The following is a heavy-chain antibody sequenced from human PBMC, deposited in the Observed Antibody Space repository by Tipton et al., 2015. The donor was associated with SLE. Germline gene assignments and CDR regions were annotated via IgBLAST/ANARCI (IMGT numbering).Heavy chain of an antibody. D-gene: IGHD2-15*01. V-gene: IGHV3-30*04. Sequence: SLRLSCAASGFTFSSYAMHWVRQAPGKGLEWVAVISYDGSNKYYADSVKGRFTISRDNSKNTLYLQMNSLRAEDTAVYYCASELPDAFDIWGQGTMVTVSS. CDR2: ISYDGSNK. CDR1: GFTFSSYA. J-gene: IGHJ3*02. CDR3: ASELPDAFDI.